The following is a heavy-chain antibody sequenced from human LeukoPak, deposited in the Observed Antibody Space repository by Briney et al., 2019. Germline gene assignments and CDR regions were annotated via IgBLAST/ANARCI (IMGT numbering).Heavy chain of an antibody. CDR3: AREGDTAMVRYFDY. Sequence: SETLSLTCAVYGGSFSGYYWSWIRQPPRKGLEWIGEINHSGSTNYNPSLKSRVTISVDTSKNQFSLKLSSVTAADTAVYYCAREGDTAMVRYFDYWGQGTLVTVSS. J-gene: IGHJ4*02. D-gene: IGHD5-18*01. CDR2: INHSGST. V-gene: IGHV4-34*01. CDR1: GGSFSGYY.